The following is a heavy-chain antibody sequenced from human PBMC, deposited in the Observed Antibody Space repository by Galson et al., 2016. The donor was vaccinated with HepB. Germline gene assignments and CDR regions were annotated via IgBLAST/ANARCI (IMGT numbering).Heavy chain of an antibody. CDR1: GFSFSSYN. V-gene: IGHV3-48*02. CDR2: ISRTGETF. D-gene: IGHD3-16*01. Sequence: SLRLSCAASGFSFSSYNMDWVRRAPGKGLEWVSYISRTGETFYYADSVKGRFTISRDNAKNLLYLQMNSLRDEDTEVYYCARDRRHNYAFFDSWGQGTLVTVSS. CDR3: ARDRRHNYAFFDS. J-gene: IGHJ4*02.